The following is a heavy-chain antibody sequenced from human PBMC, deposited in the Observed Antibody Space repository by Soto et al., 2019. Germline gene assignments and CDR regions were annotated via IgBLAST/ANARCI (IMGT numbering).Heavy chain of an antibody. V-gene: IGHV3-30-3*01. CDR3: ARVEGAPPLNYDFWSGYYTILKTCYGMDV. Sequence: GGSLRLSCAASGFTFSSYAMHWVRQAPGKGLEWVAVISYDGSNKYYADSVKGRFTISRDNSKNTLYLQMNSLRAEDTAVYYCARVEGAPPLNYDFWSGYYTILKTCYGMDVWGQGTTVTVSS. D-gene: IGHD3-3*01. CDR2: ISYDGSNK. CDR1: GFTFSSYA. J-gene: IGHJ6*02.